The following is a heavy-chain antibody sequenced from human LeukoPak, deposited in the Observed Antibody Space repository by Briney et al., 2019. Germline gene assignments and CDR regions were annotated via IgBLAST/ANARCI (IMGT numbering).Heavy chain of an antibody. CDR3: ARDARRVDVVVPAAHYYYYYMDV. Sequence: GASVKVSCKASGYTFTSYYMHWVRQAPGQGLEWMGWINPNSGGTNYAQKFQGRVTMTRDTSISTAYMELSRLRSDDTAVYYCARDARRVDVVVPAAHYYYYYMDVWGKGTTVTISS. CDR2: INPNSGGT. D-gene: IGHD2-2*01. J-gene: IGHJ6*03. CDR1: GYTFTSYY. V-gene: IGHV1-2*02.